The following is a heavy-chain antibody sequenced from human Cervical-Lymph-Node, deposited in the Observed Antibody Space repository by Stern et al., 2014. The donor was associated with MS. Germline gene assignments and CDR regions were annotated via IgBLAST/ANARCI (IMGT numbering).Heavy chain of an antibody. CDR3: AAFYYDSSGYPPYYYYGMDV. CDR2: IVVGSGNT. J-gene: IGHJ6*02. V-gene: IGHV1-58*01. Sequence: QMQLVQSGPEVKKPGTSVKVSCKASGFTFTSSAVQWVRQARGQPLEWIGWIVVGSGNTNYAQKFQERVTITRDMSTSTAYMELSSLRSEDTAVYYCAAFYYDSSGYPPYYYYGMDVWGQGTTVTVSS. D-gene: IGHD3-22*01. CDR1: GFTFTSSA.